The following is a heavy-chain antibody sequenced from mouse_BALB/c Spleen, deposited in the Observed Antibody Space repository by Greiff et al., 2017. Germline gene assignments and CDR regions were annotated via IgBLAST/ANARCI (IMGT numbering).Heavy chain of an antibody. J-gene: IGHJ1*01. CDR3: ARRTTVVALDWYFDV. Sequence: VQLQQSGPSLVKPSQTLSLTCSVTGYSITSGYWNWIRKFPGNKLEYMGYISYSGSTYYNPSLKSRISITRDTSKNQYYLQLNSVTTEDTATYYCARRTTVVALDWYFDVWGAGTTVTVSS. V-gene: IGHV3-8*02. D-gene: IGHD1-1*01. CDR2: ISYSGST. CDR1: GYSITSGY.